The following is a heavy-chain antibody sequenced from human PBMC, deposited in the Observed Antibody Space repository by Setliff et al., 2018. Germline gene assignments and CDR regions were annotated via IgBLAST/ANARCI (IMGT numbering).Heavy chain of an antibody. D-gene: IGHD3-10*01. CDR2: IYTSGST. V-gene: IGHV4-61*09. CDR3: AKSYGSGSYRPLFDY. Sequence: PSETLSLTCTVSGGSISSGSYYWSWIRQPAGKGLEWIGHIYTSGSTNYNPSLKSRVTISVDKSKNQFSLKLSSVTAADTAVYYCAKSYGSGSYRPLFDYWGQGTLVTVSS. CDR1: GGSISSGSYY. J-gene: IGHJ4*02.